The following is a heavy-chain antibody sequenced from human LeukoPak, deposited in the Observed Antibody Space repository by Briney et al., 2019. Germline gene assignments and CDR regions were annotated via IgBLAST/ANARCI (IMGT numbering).Heavy chain of an antibody. V-gene: IGHV4-34*01. CDR3: ARGRGLDSGSYYDSAEYFQH. CDR1: GGSFSGYY. D-gene: IGHD1-26*01. Sequence: SETLSLTCAVYGGSFSGYYWSWIRQPPGKGLEWIGEINHSGSTNYNPSLKSRVTISVDTSKNQFSLKLSSVTAADTAVYYCARGRGLDSGSYYDSAEYFQHWGQGTLVAVSS. J-gene: IGHJ1*01. CDR2: INHSGST.